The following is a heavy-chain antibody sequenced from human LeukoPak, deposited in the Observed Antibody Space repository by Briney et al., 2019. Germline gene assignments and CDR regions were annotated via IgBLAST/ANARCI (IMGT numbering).Heavy chain of an antibody. CDR3: VRDRYYYDSSGYLDY. CDR1: GYTFTSYG. D-gene: IGHD3-22*01. J-gene: IGHJ4*02. CDR2: ISAYNGNT. V-gene: IGHV1-18*01. Sequence: ASVKVSCKASGYTFTSYGISWVRQAPGQGLEWMGWISAYNGNTNYAQKLQGRVTMTTDTSTSTAYMELRSLRSDDTAVYSCVRDRYYYDSSGYLDYWGQGTLVTVSS.